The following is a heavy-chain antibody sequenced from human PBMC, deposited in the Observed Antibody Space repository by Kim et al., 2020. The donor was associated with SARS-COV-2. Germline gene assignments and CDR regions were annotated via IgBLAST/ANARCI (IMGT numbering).Heavy chain of an antibody. V-gene: IGHV1-2*02. CDR2: INPNSGGT. CDR1: GYTFTGYY. J-gene: IGHJ4*02. CDR3: ARGRFLEWLLEQHYFDY. Sequence: ASVKVSCKASGYTFTGYYMHWVRQAPGQGLEWMGWINPNSGGTNYAQKFQGRVTMTRDTSISTAYMELSRLRSDDTAVYYCARGRFLEWLLEQHYFDYWGQGTLVTVSS. D-gene: IGHD3-3*01.